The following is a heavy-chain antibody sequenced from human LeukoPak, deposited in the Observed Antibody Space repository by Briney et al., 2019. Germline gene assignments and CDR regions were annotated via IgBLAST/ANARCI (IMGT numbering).Heavy chain of an antibody. V-gene: IGHV3-23*01. CDR2: FRGVVSTT. Sequence: GGSLRLSCVASGFTFNSYAMSWVRQAPGKGLEWVSTFRGVVSTTWHADSVRGRFTISRDNSKNTVYLQMNSLRAEDTAVYYCAKASRASCGGAFCYHFDSWGPGTLVTVSS. D-gene: IGHD2-21*01. CDR3: AKASRASCGGAFCYHFDS. J-gene: IGHJ4*02. CDR1: GFTFNSYA.